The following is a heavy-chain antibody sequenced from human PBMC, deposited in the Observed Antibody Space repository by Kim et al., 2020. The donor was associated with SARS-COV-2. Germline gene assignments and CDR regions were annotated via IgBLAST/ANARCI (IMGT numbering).Heavy chain of an antibody. J-gene: IGHJ5*02. CDR3: APLGESELLA. CDR1: GFIFSDYA. D-gene: IGHD1-26*01. CDR2: LFSGGDTS. V-gene: IGHV3-23*03. Sequence: GGSLRLSCVASGFIFSDYAKTWVRQAPGKGLEGVSVLFSGGDTSSYSDSVKGRFVISRDVSKSTLFLQMDNLRRDDTGIYYCAPLGESELLAWGWGTLV.